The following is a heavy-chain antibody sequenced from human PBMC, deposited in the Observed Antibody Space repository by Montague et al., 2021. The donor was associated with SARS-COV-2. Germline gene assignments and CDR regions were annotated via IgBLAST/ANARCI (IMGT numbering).Heavy chain of an antibody. J-gene: IGHJ6*02. Sequence: SETLSLTCIVSGYSVNSGYYWAWIRQPPGKGLEWIGSVRQSGSTYFTPSLASRVSMSVDTSKNQFSLTLTSVTAADTALYYCARVGVYGGRIYYYFYGLDDWGQGTAVTASS. CDR1: GYSVNSGYY. V-gene: IGHV4-38-2*02. CDR3: ARVGVYGGRIYYYFYGLDD. CDR2: VRQSGST. D-gene: IGHD3-10*01.